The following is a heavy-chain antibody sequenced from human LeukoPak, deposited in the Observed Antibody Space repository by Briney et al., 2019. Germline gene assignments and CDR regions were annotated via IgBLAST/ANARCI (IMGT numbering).Heavy chain of an antibody. J-gene: IGHJ4*02. V-gene: IGHV4-39*01. D-gene: IGHD2-2*01. CDR1: GGSISSSSYY. Sequence: PSETLSLTCTVSGGSISSSSYYWGWIRQPPGKGLEWIGSIYYSGNTYYNPSLKSRVIISVDTSKNQFSLKLSSVTAADTAVYYCGRHVIEWYQFSDWGQGTLVTVSS. CDR2: IYYSGNT. CDR3: GRHVIEWYQFSD.